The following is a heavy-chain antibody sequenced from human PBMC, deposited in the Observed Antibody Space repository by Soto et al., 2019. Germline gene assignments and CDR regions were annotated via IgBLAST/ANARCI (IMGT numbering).Heavy chain of an antibody. D-gene: IGHD1-7*01. Sequence: QVQLVESGGGLVKPGGSLRLSCAASGFTFSDYYMSWIRQAPGKGLEWVSYISSSGSTIYYADTVKGRFTISRDNAKNALFLQMDSLRAEDTAVYYCARGFGAPWNYKYVGWFDPWGQGTLVTVSS. CDR2: ISSSGSTI. CDR1: GFTFSDYY. V-gene: IGHV3-11*01. CDR3: ARGFGAPWNYKYVGWFDP. J-gene: IGHJ5*02.